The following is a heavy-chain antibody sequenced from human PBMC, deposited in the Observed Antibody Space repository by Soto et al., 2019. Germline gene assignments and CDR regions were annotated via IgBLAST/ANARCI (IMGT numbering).Heavy chain of an antibody. CDR3: ARGGYCISTSCYEWFDP. V-gene: IGHV3-30-3*01. Sequence: QVPLVESGGGVVQPGRSLRLSCAASEFTFSNYAMHWVRQPPGKGLEWVALISYDGSNKYYADSVKGRFTISRDNSKNTLYLQMNSLKAEDTAAYYCARGGYCISTSCYEWFDPWGQGTLVTVSS. J-gene: IGHJ5*02. CDR1: EFTFSNYA. CDR2: ISYDGSNK. D-gene: IGHD2-2*01.